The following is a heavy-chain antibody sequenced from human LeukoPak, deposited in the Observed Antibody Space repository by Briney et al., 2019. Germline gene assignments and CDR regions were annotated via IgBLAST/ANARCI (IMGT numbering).Heavy chain of an antibody. D-gene: IGHD6-6*01. J-gene: IGHJ3*02. CDR3: ARRGLSSSSWSAFDI. V-gene: IGHV4-59*08. CDR1: GGSISSYY. Sequence: PSETLSLTCTVSGGSISSYYWSWIRQPPGKGLEWIGYIYYSGSTNYNPSLKSRVTISVDTSKNQISLKLSSVTAADTAVYYCARRGLSSSSWSAFDIWGRGTVVTVSS. CDR2: IYYSGST.